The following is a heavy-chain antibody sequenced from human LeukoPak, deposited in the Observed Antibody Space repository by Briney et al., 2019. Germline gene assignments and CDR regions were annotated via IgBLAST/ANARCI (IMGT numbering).Heavy chain of an antibody. CDR3: ARWHSSGWYDWYFDL. Sequence: SETLSLTCTVSSGSISSYYWSWIRQPAGKGLEWIGCIYTSGSTNYNPSLKSRVTMSVDTSKNQFSLKLSSVTAADTAVYYCARWHSSGWYDWYFDLWGRGTLVTVSS. CDR2: IYTSGST. J-gene: IGHJ2*01. V-gene: IGHV4-4*07. CDR1: SGSISSYY. D-gene: IGHD6-19*01.